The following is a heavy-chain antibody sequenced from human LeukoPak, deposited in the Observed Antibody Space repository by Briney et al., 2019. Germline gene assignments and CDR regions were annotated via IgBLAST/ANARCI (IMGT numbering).Heavy chain of an antibody. CDR2: ISSSSSYI. CDR3: ARDSRDGYNPPFDY. J-gene: IGHJ4*02. D-gene: IGHD5-24*01. V-gene: IGHV3-21*01. CDR1: GFKFSSYS. Sequence: GGSLRLSCAASGFKFSSYSMNWVRQAPGKGLEWVSSISSSSSYIYYADSVKGRFTISRDNAKNSLYLQMNSLRAEDTAVYYCARDSRDGYNPPFDYWGQGTLVTVSS.